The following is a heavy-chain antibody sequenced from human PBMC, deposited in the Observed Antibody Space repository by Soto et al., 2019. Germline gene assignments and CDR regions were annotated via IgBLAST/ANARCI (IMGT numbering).Heavy chain of an antibody. CDR2: IYYSGST. Sequence: PSETLSLTCTVSGGSISSGDYYWSWIRQPPGKGLEWIGYIYYSGSTYYNPSLKSRVTISVDTSKNQFSLKLSSVTAADTAVYYCASKTGIAAAGQFDYWGQGTLVTVSS. J-gene: IGHJ4*02. CDR1: GGSISSGDYY. D-gene: IGHD6-13*01. V-gene: IGHV4-30-4*01. CDR3: ASKTGIAAAGQFDY.